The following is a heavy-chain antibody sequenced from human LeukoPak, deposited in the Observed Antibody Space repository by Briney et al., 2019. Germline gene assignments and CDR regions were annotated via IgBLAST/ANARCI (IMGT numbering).Heavy chain of an antibody. V-gene: IGHV4-34*01. Sequence: PSETLSLTCAVYGGSFSGYYWNWIRQPPGKGLEWIGEINHSGGTNYNPSLKSRVTISVDRSKNQFSLKLSSVTAADTAVYYCARLNYYDSSGDYWGQGTLVTVSS. CDR3: ARLNYYDSSGDY. D-gene: IGHD3-22*01. CDR1: GGSFSGYY. CDR2: INHSGGT. J-gene: IGHJ4*02.